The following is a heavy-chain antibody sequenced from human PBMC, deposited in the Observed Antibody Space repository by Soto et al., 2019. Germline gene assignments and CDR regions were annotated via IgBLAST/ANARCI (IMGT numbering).Heavy chain of an antibody. CDR3: ARQRTTVVTQAYFDH. Sequence: SETLSLTCIVSGESISSSSYYWGWIRQPPGKGLEWIGSIYYSGRTYYNPSFKSRVTISIDTSKNQFSLKLSSVTATDTAVYYCARQRTTVVTQAYFDHWGQGALVTVPQ. CDR2: IYYSGRT. J-gene: IGHJ4*02. V-gene: IGHV4-39*01. D-gene: IGHD2-21*02. CDR1: GESISSSSYY.